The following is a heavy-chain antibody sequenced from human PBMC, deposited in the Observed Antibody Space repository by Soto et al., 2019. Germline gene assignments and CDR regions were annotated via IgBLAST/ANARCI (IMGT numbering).Heavy chain of an antibody. CDR1: GVSFSTSG. J-gene: IGHJ3*01. D-gene: IGHD3-22*01. Sequence: EVQLLESGGGLVQPGGSLRLSCAASGVSFSTSGMTWVRQAPGKGLEWVSDISDTGDRTYYADSVKGRFTISRDNSKNTLYLQMSSLRAEDTAIYYCAKYQWLSPDVFNFCGQGTMVTVSS. CDR2: ISDTGDRT. CDR3: AKYQWLSPDVFNF. V-gene: IGHV3-23*01.